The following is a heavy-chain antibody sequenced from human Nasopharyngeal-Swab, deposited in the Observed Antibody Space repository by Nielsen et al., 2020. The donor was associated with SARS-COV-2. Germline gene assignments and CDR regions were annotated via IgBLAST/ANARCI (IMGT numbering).Heavy chain of an antibody. Sequence: VRQAPGKGLEWVSYISSSSSTIYYADSVKGRFTISRDNAKNSLYLQMNSLRAEDTAVYYCARVNLYYYDSSGYYSEAFDIWGRGTMVTVSS. J-gene: IGHJ3*02. CDR2: ISSSSSTI. CDR3: ARVNLYYYDSSGYYSEAFDI. V-gene: IGHV3-48*04. D-gene: IGHD3-22*01.